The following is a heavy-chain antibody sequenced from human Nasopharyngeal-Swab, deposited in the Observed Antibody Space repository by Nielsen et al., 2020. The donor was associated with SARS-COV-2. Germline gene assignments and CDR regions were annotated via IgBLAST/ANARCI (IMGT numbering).Heavy chain of an antibody. CDR2: ISYDGSNK. CDR3: ARGHLAVACFDY. Sequence: GGSLRLSCAASGLTFSSYAMHWVRQAPGKGLEWVAVISYDGSNKYYADSVKGRFTISRDNSKNTLYLQMNSLRAEDTAVYYCARGHLAVACFDYWGQGTLVTVSS. CDR1: GLTFSSYA. V-gene: IGHV3-30-3*01. D-gene: IGHD6-19*01. J-gene: IGHJ4*02.